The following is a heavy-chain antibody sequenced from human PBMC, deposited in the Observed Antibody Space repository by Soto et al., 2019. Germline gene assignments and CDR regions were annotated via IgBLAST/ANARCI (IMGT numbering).Heavy chain of an antibody. Sequence: SVKVSCKASGGTFSSYAISWVRQAPGQGLEWMGGIIPIFGTANYAQKFQGRVTITADESTSTAYMELSSLRSEDTAVYYCARVVYNWMLDDAFDIWRQGTMVTVPS. V-gene: IGHV1-69*13. J-gene: IGHJ3*02. D-gene: IGHD1-20*01. CDR3: ARVVYNWMLDDAFDI. CDR2: IIPIFGTA. CDR1: GGTFSSYA.